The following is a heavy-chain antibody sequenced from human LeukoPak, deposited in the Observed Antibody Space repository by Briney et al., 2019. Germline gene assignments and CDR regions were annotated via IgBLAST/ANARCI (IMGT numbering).Heavy chain of an antibody. J-gene: IGHJ5*02. Sequence: ASVKVSCKASGYTFTGYYMHWVRQAPGQGLEWMGWINPNSGGTNYAQKFQGRVTMTRDTSISTAYMELSRLRSGDTAVYYCAMREGQRGWFDPWGQGTLVTVSS. V-gene: IGHV1-2*02. D-gene: IGHD1-1*01. CDR3: AMREGQRGWFDP. CDR2: INPNSGGT. CDR1: GYTFTGYY.